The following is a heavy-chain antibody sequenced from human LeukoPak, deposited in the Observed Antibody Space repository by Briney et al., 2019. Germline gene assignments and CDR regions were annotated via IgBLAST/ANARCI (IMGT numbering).Heavy chain of an antibody. Sequence: GGSLRLSCAASELPVSDSYMSWVRQAPGKGLECISVIYSAGTTYYADSVKGRFTISRHNSKNTVYLQMNSVRPEDTAVYFCARISDTSGYYPYYFDYWGQGILVTVSS. CDR2: IYSAGTT. CDR3: ARISDTSGYYPYYFDY. CDR1: ELPVSDSY. J-gene: IGHJ4*02. D-gene: IGHD3-22*01. V-gene: IGHV3-53*04.